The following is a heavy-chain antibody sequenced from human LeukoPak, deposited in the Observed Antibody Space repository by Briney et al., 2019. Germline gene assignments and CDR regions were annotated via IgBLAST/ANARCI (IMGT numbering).Heavy chain of an antibody. CDR2: IPAYNGNT. V-gene: IGHV1-18*01. J-gene: IGHJ2*01. CDR1: GYTIANYG. Sequence: ASVKVSCKASGYTIANYGINWVRQAPGQGLEWMGWIPAYNGNTNSAQKFQGRVTMTIDTSTSTVYVELRSLRSDDTAMYYCARDTPLVRGAFDLWGRGTLVTVSS. D-gene: IGHD3-10*01. CDR3: ARDTPLVRGAFDL.